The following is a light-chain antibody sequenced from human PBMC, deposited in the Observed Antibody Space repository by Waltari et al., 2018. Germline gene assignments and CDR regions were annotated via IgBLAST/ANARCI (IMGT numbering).Light chain of an antibody. CDR3: QQYNNWPPLT. Sequence: EIVMTKSPATLSVSPGEGATFSCRASQSISRNLAWYQQKPGQAPRLLIYEASTRATAIPARFSGSGSGTDFTLTISSLQSEDFALYYCQQYNNWPPLTFGGGTKVEIK. CDR2: EAS. J-gene: IGKJ4*01. V-gene: IGKV3-15*01. CDR1: QSISRN.